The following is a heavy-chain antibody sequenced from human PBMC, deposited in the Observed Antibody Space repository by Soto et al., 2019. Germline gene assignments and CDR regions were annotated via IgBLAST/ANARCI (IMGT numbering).Heavy chain of an antibody. V-gene: IGHV3-23*01. CDR2: ISGSGGST. CDR1: GFTFSSYA. CDR3: AKSVPSSGYYLRYYYYGMDV. D-gene: IGHD3-22*01. Sequence: GGSLRLSCAASGFTFSSYAMSWVRQAPGKGLEWVSAISGSGGSTYYADSVKGRFTISRDNSKNTLYLQMNSLRAEDTAVYYCAKSVPSSGYYLRYYYYGMDVWGQGTTVTVSS. J-gene: IGHJ6*02.